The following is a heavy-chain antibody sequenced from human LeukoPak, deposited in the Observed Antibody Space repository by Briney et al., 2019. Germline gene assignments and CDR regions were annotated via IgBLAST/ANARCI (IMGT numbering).Heavy chain of an antibody. CDR2: IYYSGST. J-gene: IGHJ3*02. D-gene: IGHD3-10*01. CDR3: ARDRVVRGVDAFDI. CDR1: GGSISSYY. Sequence: SETLSLTCTVSGGSISSYYWSWIRQPPGKGLEWIGYIYYSGSTNYNPSLKSRVTISVDTSKNQFSLKLSSVTAADTAVYYCARDRVVRGVDAFDIWGQGTMVTVSS. V-gene: IGHV4-59*01.